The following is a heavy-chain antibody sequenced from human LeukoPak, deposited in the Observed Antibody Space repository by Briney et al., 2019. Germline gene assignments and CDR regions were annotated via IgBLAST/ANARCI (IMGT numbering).Heavy chain of an antibody. Sequence: GGSLRLSCAASGFTFSSYWMSWVRQAPGKGLEWVANIKQDGSEKYYVDSVKGRFTISRDNAKNSLYLQMNSLRAEDTAVYYCAREGHSSSWSELDYRGQGTLVTVSS. D-gene: IGHD6-13*01. CDR1: GFTFSSYW. CDR3: AREGHSSSWSELDY. CDR2: IKQDGSEK. V-gene: IGHV3-7*01. J-gene: IGHJ4*02.